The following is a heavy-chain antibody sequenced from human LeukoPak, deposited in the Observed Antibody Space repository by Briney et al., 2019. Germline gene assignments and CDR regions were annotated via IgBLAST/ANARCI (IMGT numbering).Heavy chain of an antibody. Sequence: ASVKVSCKASGYTFTSYGISWVRQAPGQGLEWRGWISAYNGNTNYAQKLQGRVTMTTDTSTSTAYMELRSLRSDDTAVYYCARGVSAYSGWYYSYYMDVWGKGTTVTVSS. J-gene: IGHJ6*03. CDR3: ARGVSAYSGWYYSYYMDV. CDR1: GYTFTSYG. D-gene: IGHD5-12*01. CDR2: ISAYNGNT. V-gene: IGHV1-18*01.